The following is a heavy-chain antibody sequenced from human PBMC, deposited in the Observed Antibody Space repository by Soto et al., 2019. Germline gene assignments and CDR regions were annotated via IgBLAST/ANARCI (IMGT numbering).Heavy chain of an antibody. J-gene: IGHJ4*02. CDR1: GYTFTSYG. D-gene: IGHD3-16*01. CDR2: ISAYNGNT. V-gene: IGHV1-18*04. CDR3: EVILRLGEFSLDY. Sequence: GASVKVSCKASGYTFTSYGISWVRQAPGQGLEWMGWISAYNGNTNYAQKLQGRVTMTTDTSTSTAYMELRSLRSDDTAAYYCEVILRLGEFSLDYWGQGTLVTVSS.